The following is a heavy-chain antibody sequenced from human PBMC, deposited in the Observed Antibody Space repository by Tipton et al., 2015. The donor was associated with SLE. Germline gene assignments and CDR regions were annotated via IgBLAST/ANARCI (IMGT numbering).Heavy chain of an antibody. D-gene: IGHD3-22*01. Sequence: PGLVKPSEPLSLTCTVSGGSISNYFWGWIRQPAGKGLEWIGRIYSDGATNYNPSLKSRVSMSIDTSKSQFSLKLSSVTAADTAVYYCARDPHSSGYYDGRYFDLWGRGTLVTVSS. CDR3: ARDPHSSGYYDGRYFDL. V-gene: IGHV4-4*07. CDR2: IYSDGAT. J-gene: IGHJ2*01. CDR1: GGSISNYF.